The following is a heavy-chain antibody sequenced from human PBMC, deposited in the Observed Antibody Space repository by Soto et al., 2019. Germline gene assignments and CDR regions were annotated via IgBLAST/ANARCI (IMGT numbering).Heavy chain of an antibody. J-gene: IGHJ4*02. CDR2: ISPMVGIA. CDR1: GGTFSTYI. V-gene: IGHV1-69*02. D-gene: IGHD1-26*01. Sequence: QVQLVQSGAEVKKPGSSVRVSCKASGGTFSTYIISWVRQAPGQGLEWMGRISPMVGIAIYAQKFQGRIAITAGKSTSIAYLEVTSLRNEDTAVYYCARLASGSYDYWGQGTLITVSS. CDR3: ARLASGSYDY.